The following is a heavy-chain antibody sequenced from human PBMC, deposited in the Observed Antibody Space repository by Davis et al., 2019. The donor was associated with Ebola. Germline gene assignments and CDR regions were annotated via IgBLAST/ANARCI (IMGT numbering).Heavy chain of an antibody. Sequence: GESLKISCAASGLTVSSNYMSWVRQAPGKGLEWVSVIYSGGSTYYADSVKGRFTISRDNSKNTLYLQMNSLRAEDTAVYYCAKDHTYYYDSSGYYSPTWGQGTLVTVSS. V-gene: IGHV3-53*01. CDR1: GLTVSSNY. J-gene: IGHJ4*02. CDR2: IYSGGST. D-gene: IGHD3-22*01. CDR3: AKDHTYYYDSSGYYSPT.